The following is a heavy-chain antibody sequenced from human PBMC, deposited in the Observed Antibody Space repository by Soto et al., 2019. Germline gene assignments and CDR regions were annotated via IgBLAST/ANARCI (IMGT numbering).Heavy chain of an antibody. V-gene: IGHV4-31*03. CDR1: GGSISSGGYH. Sequence: SETLSLTCTVSGGSISSGGYHWSWIRQHPGKGLEWIGYIYYSGSTYYNPSLKSRVTISVDTSKNQFSLKLSSVTAADTAVYYCARGKNWFDPWGQGTLVTVSS. CDR2: IYYSGST. J-gene: IGHJ5*02. CDR3: ARGKNWFDP.